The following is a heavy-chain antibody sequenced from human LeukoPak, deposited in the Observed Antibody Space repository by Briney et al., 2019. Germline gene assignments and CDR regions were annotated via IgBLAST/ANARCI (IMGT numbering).Heavy chain of an antibody. CDR3: ARLPEYCSSTSCYRA. CDR1: GGTFSSYA. J-gene: IGHJ5*02. Sequence: SVKVSCKASGGTFSSYAISWVRQAPGQGLEWMGGIIPIFGTANYAQKFQGRVTITADESTNTAYMELSSLRSEDTAVYYCARLPEYCSSTSCYRAWGQGTLVTVSS. CDR2: IIPIFGTA. V-gene: IGHV1-69*13. D-gene: IGHD2-2*02.